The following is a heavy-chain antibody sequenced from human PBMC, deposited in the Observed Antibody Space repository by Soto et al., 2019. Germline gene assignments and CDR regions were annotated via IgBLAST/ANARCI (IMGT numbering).Heavy chain of an antibody. Sequence: ASVKVSCKASGYSFTNNDVSWVRQATGQGLEWMGWMNPGSGDTGYAQKFQGGVTMTRDISIAVAYMELSSLRSDDTAIYYCARTETFGSLNWFDPWGQGTLVTVSS. CDR2: MNPGSGDT. J-gene: IGHJ5*02. CDR1: GYSFTNND. CDR3: ARTETFGSLNWFDP. D-gene: IGHD3-16*01. V-gene: IGHV1-8*01.